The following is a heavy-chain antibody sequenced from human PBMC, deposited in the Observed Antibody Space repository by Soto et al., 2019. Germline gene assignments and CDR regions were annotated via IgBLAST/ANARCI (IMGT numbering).Heavy chain of an antibody. D-gene: IGHD6-25*01. CDR3: ARDRGDPPRAPSYGMDV. V-gene: IGHV3-33*01. J-gene: IGHJ6*02. CDR1: GFTFSSYG. Sequence: GSLRLSCAASGFTFSSYGMHWVGQAPGKGLEGVAVIWYDGSNKYYADSVKCRFTISRDNSKNTLYVQMNSLRAEDTAVYYCARDRGDPPRAPSYGMDVWGQGTTVTVSS. CDR2: IWYDGSNK.